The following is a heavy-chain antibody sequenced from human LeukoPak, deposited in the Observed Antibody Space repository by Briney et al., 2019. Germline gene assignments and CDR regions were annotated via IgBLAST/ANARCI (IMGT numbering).Heavy chain of an antibody. CDR3: ARRGGWYTDY. CDR1: GFTFGDYA. V-gene: IGHV3-49*04. J-gene: IGHJ4*02. D-gene: IGHD6-19*01. CDR2: IRSKAYGGRP. Sequence: PGGSLRLSCTASGFTFGDYAMTWVRQAPGKGLEWVGFIRSKAYGGRPEYAAAVKGRFSISRDESKSIAYLQMNSLYTEDTAVYFCARRGGWYTDYWGQGTLVTVSS.